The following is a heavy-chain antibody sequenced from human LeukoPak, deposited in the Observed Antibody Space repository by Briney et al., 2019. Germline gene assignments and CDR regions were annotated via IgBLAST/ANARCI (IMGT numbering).Heavy chain of an antibody. D-gene: IGHD6-13*01. V-gene: IGHV3-9*01. Sequence: GGSLRLSCAASGFTFDDYAMHWVRQAPGKGLEWVSGISWNRDSIGYADSVKGRFTISRDNAKNSLYLQMNSLRAEDTALYYCAKGSGYTSSRHYMDVWGKGTTVTVSS. CDR3: AKGSGYTSSRHYMDV. CDR1: GFTFDDYA. J-gene: IGHJ6*03. CDR2: ISWNRDSI.